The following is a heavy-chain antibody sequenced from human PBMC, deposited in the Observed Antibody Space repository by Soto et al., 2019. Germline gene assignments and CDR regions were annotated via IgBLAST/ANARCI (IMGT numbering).Heavy chain of an antibody. Sequence: SETLSLTCTVSGVSISTSSYYWGWIRQPPGKGLEWIGSIYYSGSTYYNPSLKSRVTISVDTSKNQFSLKLSSVTAADTAVYYCASRQGVAGTDYYYYYGMDVWGQGTTVTVSS. D-gene: IGHD6-19*01. CDR2: IYYSGST. CDR1: GVSISTSSYY. J-gene: IGHJ6*02. CDR3: ASRQGVAGTDYYYYYGMDV. V-gene: IGHV4-39*01.